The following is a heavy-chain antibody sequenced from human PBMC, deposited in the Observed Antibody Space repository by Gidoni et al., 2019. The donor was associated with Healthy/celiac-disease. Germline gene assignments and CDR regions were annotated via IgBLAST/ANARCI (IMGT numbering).Heavy chain of an antibody. D-gene: IGHD5-18*01. CDR1: GFTVSSNY. CDR2: IYGGGST. V-gene: IGHV3-53*04. J-gene: IGHJ3*02. Sequence: EVQLVESGGGLVQPGGSLRLYCAASGFTVSSNYMSWVRQAPGKGLEWVSVIYGGGSTYSADSVKGRFTISRHNSKNTLYLQMNSLRAEDTAVYYCARYVDTAMVNAFDIWGQGTMVTVSS. CDR3: ARYVDTAMVNAFDI.